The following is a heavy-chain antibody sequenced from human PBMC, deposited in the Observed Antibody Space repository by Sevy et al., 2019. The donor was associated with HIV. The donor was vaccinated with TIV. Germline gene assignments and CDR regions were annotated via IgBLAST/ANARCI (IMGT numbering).Heavy chain of an antibody. J-gene: IGHJ4*02. D-gene: IGHD3-9*01. CDR2: ISASGGST. CDR1: GFTFSSYV. Sequence: GGSLRLSCTASGFTFSSYVISWVRHAPGKGLEWVSTISASGGSTYYADSVKGRFTISRDNSKKNVYLDMNSLRAEDTAIFYCAKEETTGYIWGQGTLVTVSS. CDR3: AKEETTGYI. V-gene: IGHV3-23*01.